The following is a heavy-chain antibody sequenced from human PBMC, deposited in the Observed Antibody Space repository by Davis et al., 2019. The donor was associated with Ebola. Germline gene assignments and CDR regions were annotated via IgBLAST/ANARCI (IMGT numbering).Heavy chain of an antibody. V-gene: IGHV4-59*01. CDR2: IYYSGST. D-gene: IGHD1-26*01. J-gene: IGHJ6*03. CDR3: ARVGGSYEGYYYYYYMDV. Sequence: PSETLSLTCTVSGGSISSYYWSWIRQPPGKGLEWIGYIYYSGSTNYNPSLKSRVTISVATSKNQFSLKLSSVTAADTAVYYCARVGGSYEGYYYYYYMDVWGKGTTVTVSS. CDR1: GGSISSYY.